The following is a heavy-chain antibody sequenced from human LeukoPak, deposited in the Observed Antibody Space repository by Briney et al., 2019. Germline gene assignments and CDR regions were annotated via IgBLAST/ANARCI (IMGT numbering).Heavy chain of an antibody. V-gene: IGHV3-30*18. D-gene: IGHD2-15*01. J-gene: IGHJ4*02. CDR1: GFTFSSYG. CDR2: ISYDGSYR. Sequence: SGGSLRLSCAASGFTFSSYGMHWVRLAPGKGLEWVAVISYDGSYRYYADSVKGRFTISRDNSKNTLFLQMNSLRAEDTAEYYCAKDPGYCSGGSCPPYFFDYWGQGTLVTVSS. CDR3: AKDPGYCSGGSCPPYFFDY.